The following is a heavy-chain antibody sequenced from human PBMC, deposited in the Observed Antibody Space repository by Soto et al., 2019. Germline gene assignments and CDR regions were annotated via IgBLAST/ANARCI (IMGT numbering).Heavy chain of an antibody. D-gene: IGHD2-21*02. Sequence: EVQLVESGGGLVQPGGSLRLSCAASGFTFSSYWMSWVRQAPGKGLEWVANIKQDGSEKYYVDSVKGRFTISRDNAKNSLYLQMNSLRAEATAVYYCARDWVHGGDTALDYWGQGTLVTVSS. CDR1: GFTFSSYW. CDR3: ARDWVHGGDTALDY. V-gene: IGHV3-7*05. J-gene: IGHJ4*02. CDR2: IKQDGSEK.